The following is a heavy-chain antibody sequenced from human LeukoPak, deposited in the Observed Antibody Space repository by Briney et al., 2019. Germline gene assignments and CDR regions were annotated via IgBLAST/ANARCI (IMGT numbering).Heavy chain of an antibody. CDR1: GFTVSSNY. CDR3: ARDLGNNRDSSDYYYDYYYYGMDV. V-gene: IGHV3-66*01. CDR2: IYSGGNT. J-gene: IGHJ6*02. Sequence: GGSLRLSCAASGFTVSSNYMNWVRQAPGKGLEWVSVIYSGGNTYHVDSVKGRFTISRDSSKNTLYLQMNSLRAEDTAVYYCARDLGNNRDSSDYYYDYYYYGMDVWGQGTTVTVSS. D-gene: IGHD3-22*01.